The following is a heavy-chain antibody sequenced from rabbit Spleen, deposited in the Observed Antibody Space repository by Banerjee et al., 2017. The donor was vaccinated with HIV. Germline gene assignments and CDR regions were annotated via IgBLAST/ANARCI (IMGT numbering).Heavy chain of an antibody. V-gene: IGHV1S40*01. D-gene: IGHD4-2*01. J-gene: IGHJ4*01. CDR2: IYAAGSGNT. CDR3: ARATLAGSTATNGINGIDL. CDR1: GFSFSTNYY. Sequence: QSLEESGGGLVQPEGSLTLTCTASGFSFSTNYYMCWVRQAPGKGLEWIACIYAAGSGNTYYASWAKGRFTISKTSSTTVTLKMTSLTAADTATYFCARATLAGSTATNGINGIDLWGPGTLVTVS.